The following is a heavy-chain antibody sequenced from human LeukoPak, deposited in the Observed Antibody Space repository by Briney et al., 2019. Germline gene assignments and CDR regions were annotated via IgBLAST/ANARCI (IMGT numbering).Heavy chain of an antibody. CDR3: AKDFYDSSGSRYDY. V-gene: IGHV3-23*01. J-gene: IGHJ4*02. D-gene: IGHD3-22*01. Sequence: GGSLRLSCAASGFTVSDNNMIWVRQAPGVGLEWVSAIDGGGGRTWHADSVRGRFTISRDNSKNTLFMQMNSLRAEDTAVYYCAKDFYDSSGSRYDYWGQGTLVTVSS. CDR2: IDGGGGRT. CDR1: GFTVSDNN.